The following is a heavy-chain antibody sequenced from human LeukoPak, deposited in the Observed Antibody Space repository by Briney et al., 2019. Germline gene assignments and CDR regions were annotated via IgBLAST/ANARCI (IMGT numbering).Heavy chain of an antibody. CDR1: GFTFDDYA. CDR3: AKFTPQQGPYDY. Sequence: GRSLRLSCAASGFTFDDYAMHWFRQAPGKGLEWVSAISGSGGSTYYADSVKGRFTISRDNSKNTLYLQMNSLRAEDTAVYYCAKFTPQQGPYDYWGQGTLVTVSS. D-gene: IGHD6-13*01. V-gene: IGHV3-23*01. J-gene: IGHJ4*02. CDR2: ISGSGGST.